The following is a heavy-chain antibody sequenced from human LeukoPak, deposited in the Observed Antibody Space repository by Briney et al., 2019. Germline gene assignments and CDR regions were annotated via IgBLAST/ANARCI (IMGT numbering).Heavy chain of an antibody. CDR2: IWTDGGT. D-gene: IGHD6-19*01. CDR3: AKEIAVAGMIAYMDV. Sequence: PGGSLRLSCAASGFTVSNYYMSWVRQAPGKGLEWASVIWTDGGTYYADSVRGRFTISRDNSKNTLYLQMNSLRAEDTAVYYCAKEIAVAGMIAYMDVWGKGTTVTISS. J-gene: IGHJ6*03. V-gene: IGHV3-53*05. CDR1: GFTVSNYY.